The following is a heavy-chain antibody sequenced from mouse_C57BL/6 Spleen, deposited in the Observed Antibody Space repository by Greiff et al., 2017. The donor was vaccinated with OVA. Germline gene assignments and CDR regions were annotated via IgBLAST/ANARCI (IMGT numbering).Heavy chain of an antibody. CDR1: GFTFSSYT. Sequence: EVQRVESGGGLVKPGGSLKLSCAASGFTFSSYTMSWVRQTPEKRLEWVATISGGGGNTYYPDSVKGRFTISRDNAKNTLYLQMSNLRSEDTALYYCARPIDWYFDVWGTGTTVTVSS. CDR3: ARPIDWYFDV. J-gene: IGHJ1*03. CDR2: ISGGGGNT. V-gene: IGHV5-9*01.